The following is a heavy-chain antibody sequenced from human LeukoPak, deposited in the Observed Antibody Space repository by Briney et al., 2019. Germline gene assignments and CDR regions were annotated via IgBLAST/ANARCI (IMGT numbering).Heavy chain of an antibody. V-gene: IGHV3-21*01. Sequence: GGSLRLSCAASGFTFSSYSMNWVRQAPGKGLEWVSSISSSSSYIYYADSVKGRFTISRDNAKNSLYLQMNSLRAEDTAVYYCARDPSSSWYSLDFDYWGQGTLVTVSS. CDR3: ARDPSSSWYSLDFDY. CDR1: GFTFSSYS. CDR2: ISSSSSYI. J-gene: IGHJ4*02. D-gene: IGHD6-13*01.